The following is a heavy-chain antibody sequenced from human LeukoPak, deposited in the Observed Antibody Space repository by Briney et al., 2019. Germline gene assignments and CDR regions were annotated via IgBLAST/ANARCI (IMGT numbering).Heavy chain of an antibody. CDR1: GFTFSSYG. Sequence: GGSLRLSCAASGFTFSSYGMHWVRQAPGKRLEWVAFIRYDGSNKYYADSVKGRFTISRDNSKNTLYLQMNSLRAEDTAVYYCAKDPLVLRYFDWLSYFDYWGQGTLVTVSS. CDR2: IRYDGSNK. D-gene: IGHD3-9*01. CDR3: AKDPLVLRYFDWLSYFDY. J-gene: IGHJ4*02. V-gene: IGHV3-30*02.